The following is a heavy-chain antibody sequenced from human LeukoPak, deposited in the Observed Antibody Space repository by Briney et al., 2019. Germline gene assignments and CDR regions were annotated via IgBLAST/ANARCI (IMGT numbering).Heavy chain of an antibody. V-gene: IGHV3-49*04. J-gene: IGHJ4*02. D-gene: IGHD3-22*01. Sequence: GRSLRLSCTASGFTFGGYAMSWVRQAPGKGLEWVGFIRSKAYGGTTEYAASVKGRFTISRDDSKSIAYLQMNSLKTEDTAVYYCTRGFYYYDSSTFDYWGQGTLVTVSS. CDR1: GFTFGGYA. CDR3: TRGFYYYDSSTFDY. CDR2: IRSKAYGGTT.